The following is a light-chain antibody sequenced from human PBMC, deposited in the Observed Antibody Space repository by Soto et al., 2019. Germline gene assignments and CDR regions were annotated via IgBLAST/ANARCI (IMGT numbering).Light chain of an antibody. J-gene: IGKJ4*01. V-gene: IGKV1D-13*01. CDR3: QHFNNYPRT. CDR1: QGISSA. Sequence: AIQLTQSPSSLSASVGDRVTITCRASQGISSALAWYQQKPGKSPKLLIYDASSLKSGVPSRFSGSGSGTDFTLTISGLQPEDIATYYCQHFNNYPRTFGGGTKVDIK. CDR2: DAS.